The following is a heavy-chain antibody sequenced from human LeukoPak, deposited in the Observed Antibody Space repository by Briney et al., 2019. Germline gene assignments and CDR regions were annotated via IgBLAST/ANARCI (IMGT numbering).Heavy chain of an antibody. Sequence: PSETLSLTCIVSGGSMSSYYWSWIRQPPGKGLEWIGEINHSGSTNYNPSLKSRVTISVDTSKNQFSLKLSSVTAADTAVYYCARGLRYLSSRFDPWGQGTLVTVSS. J-gene: IGHJ5*02. D-gene: IGHD3-16*02. CDR2: INHSGST. CDR1: GGSMSSYY. V-gene: IGHV4-34*01. CDR3: ARGLRYLSSRFDP.